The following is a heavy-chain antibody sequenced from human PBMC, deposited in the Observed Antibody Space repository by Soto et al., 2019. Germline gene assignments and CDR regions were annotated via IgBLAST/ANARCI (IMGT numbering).Heavy chain of an antibody. CDR1: AASFSKYY. J-gene: IGHJ4*02. Sequence: QVQLQESGPGLVKPSETLSLTCTVSAASFSKYYWTWIRQPPGKGLEWIGYIYFNGNTNYNPSLKRRVTISVDTSKKQISLNLTSVTDADTAVYFCASVTFGGVVLAHWDQGTLVTVSS. D-gene: IGHD3-16*01. CDR3: ASVTFGGVVLAH. CDR2: IYFNGNT. V-gene: IGHV4-59*13.